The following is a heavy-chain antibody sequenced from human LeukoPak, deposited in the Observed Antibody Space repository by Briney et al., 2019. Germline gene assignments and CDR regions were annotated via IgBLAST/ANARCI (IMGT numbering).Heavy chain of an antibody. D-gene: IGHD4-17*01. V-gene: IGHV3-33*01. Sequence: GRSLRLSCAASGFTFSSYGMHWVRQAPGKGLEWVAVIWYDGSNKYYADSVKGRFTISRDNSKNTLYLQMNSLRAEDTAVYYCARDVYPSSDYGDYAVPYDAFDIWGQGTMVTVSS. J-gene: IGHJ3*02. CDR1: GFTFSSYG. CDR3: ARDVYPSSDYGDYAVPYDAFDI. CDR2: IWYDGSNK.